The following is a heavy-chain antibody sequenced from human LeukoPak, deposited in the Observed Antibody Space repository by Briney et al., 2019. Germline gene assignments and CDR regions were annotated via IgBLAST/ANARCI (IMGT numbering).Heavy chain of an antibody. Sequence: GESLKISCKGSGYSFTSYWIGWVRQMPGKGLEWMGIIYLGDSDTRYSPSFQGQVTISADKSISTAYLQWSSLKASDNAMYYCARQSLSYYYGSGSYRHYYYYYMDVWGKGTTVTVSS. D-gene: IGHD3-10*01. CDR3: ARQSLSYYYGSGSYRHYYYYYMDV. CDR2: IYLGDSDT. CDR1: GYSFTSYW. V-gene: IGHV5-51*01. J-gene: IGHJ6*03.